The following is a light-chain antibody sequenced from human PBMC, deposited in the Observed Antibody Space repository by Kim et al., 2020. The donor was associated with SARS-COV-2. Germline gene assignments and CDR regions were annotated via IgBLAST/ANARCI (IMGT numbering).Light chain of an antibody. CDR3: CSYAGSSTYV. CDR2: EVS. V-gene: IGLV2-23*02. J-gene: IGLJ1*01. CDR1: SSDVGSYNL. Sequence: GQSGTSSCTGTSSDVGSYNLVSWYQQHPGKAPKLMIYEVSKRPSGVSNRFSGSKSGNTASLTISGLQAEDEADYYCCSYAGSSTYVFGAGTKVTVL.